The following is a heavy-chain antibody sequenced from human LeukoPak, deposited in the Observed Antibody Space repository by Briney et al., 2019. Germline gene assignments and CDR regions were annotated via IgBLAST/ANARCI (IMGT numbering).Heavy chain of an antibody. CDR2: IKSKTDGGTT. V-gene: IGHV3-15*01. Sequence: PGGSLRLSCAASGFTFSNAWMSWVRQAPGKGLEWVGRIKSKTDGGTTDYAAPVKGRFTISRDDSKNTLYLQMNSLKTEDTAVYYCTTENKQLPWTDYWGQGTLVTVSS. D-gene: IGHD6-13*01. CDR1: GFTFSNAW. CDR3: TTENKQLPWTDY. J-gene: IGHJ4*02.